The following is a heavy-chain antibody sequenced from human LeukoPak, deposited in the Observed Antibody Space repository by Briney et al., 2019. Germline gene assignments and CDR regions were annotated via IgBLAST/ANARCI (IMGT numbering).Heavy chain of an antibody. V-gene: IGHV4-59*01. CDR2: IYDSGSA. Sequence: SETLSPTCTVSGGSISSYYWSWIRQPPGKGLEWIGHIYDSGSATYNPSLKTRVTILVDTSNNQFSLKLNSVTAADAAVYYCARGIGSASRIDPWGQGMQVTVTS. D-gene: IGHD2-15*01. CDR3: ARGIGSASRIDP. CDR1: GGSISSYY. J-gene: IGHJ5*02.